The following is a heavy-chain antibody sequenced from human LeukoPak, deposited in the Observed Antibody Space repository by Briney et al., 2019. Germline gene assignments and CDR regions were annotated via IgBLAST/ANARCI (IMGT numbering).Heavy chain of an antibody. D-gene: IGHD2-15*01. CDR3: ARVACSGGSCYSRDYYFDY. CDR1: GGSISSGDYY. CDR2: IYYSGST. Sequence: PSETLSLTCTVSGGSISSGDYYWSWIRQPPGKGLEWIGYIYYSGSTYYNPSLKSRVTISVDTSKNQFSLKLSSVTAADTALYYCARVACSGGSCYSRDYYFDYWGQGTLVTVSS. V-gene: IGHV4-30-4*01. J-gene: IGHJ4*02.